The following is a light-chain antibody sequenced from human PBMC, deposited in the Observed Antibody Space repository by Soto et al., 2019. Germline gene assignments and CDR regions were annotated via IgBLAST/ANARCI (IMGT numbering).Light chain of an antibody. CDR3: SSYASSSTLV. Sequence: QSALTQPASVSGSPGQSITISCTGTSSDVGGYDYVSWYQQHPGKVPKLMIYDVSSRPSGVSNRFSGSKSGNTASLTISGLQAEDEADYYCSSYASSSTLVFGGRTKVTVL. J-gene: IGLJ2*01. CDR2: DVS. V-gene: IGLV2-14*01. CDR1: SSDVGGYDY.